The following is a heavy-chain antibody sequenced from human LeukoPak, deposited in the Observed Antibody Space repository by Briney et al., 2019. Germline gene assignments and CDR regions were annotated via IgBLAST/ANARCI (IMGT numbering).Heavy chain of an antibody. CDR3: TKDGLRDYDYDY. CDR1: GFTFRGYA. CDR2: ILQSGDNT. V-gene: IGHV3-23*01. Sequence: PGGSLRLSCAASGFTFRGYAMSWVRQAPGKGLEWVSNILQSGDNTKYADSVKGRFTVTRDNAKIPLYLQMDGLRGDDTALYYCTKDGLRDYDYDYWGQGTRVSVSS. J-gene: IGHJ4*02. D-gene: IGHD5-12*01.